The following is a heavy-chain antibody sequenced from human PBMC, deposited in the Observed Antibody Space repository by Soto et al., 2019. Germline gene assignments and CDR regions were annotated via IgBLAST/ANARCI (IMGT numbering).Heavy chain of an antibody. CDR1: AFTFSTYD. J-gene: IGHJ6*02. Sequence: PGGSLRLSCAASAFTFSTYDMHWVRQVPGKGLEWVSAIGSAHDPYYLGSVKGRFSISRENAKNSLYLQMNSLTTGDTAVYYCARAYLGRLPRRADYYYALDVWGQGTTVTVSS. CDR3: ARAYLGRLPRRADYYYALDV. V-gene: IGHV3-13*05. D-gene: IGHD1-26*01. CDR2: IGSAHDP.